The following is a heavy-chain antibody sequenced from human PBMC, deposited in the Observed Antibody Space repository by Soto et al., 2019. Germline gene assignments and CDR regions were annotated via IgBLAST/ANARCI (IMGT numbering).Heavy chain of an antibody. V-gene: IGHV2-5*02. CDR1: GFSLSTSGVG. D-gene: IGHD3-10*01. CDR3: AHRRPSGPGFDY. J-gene: IGHJ4*02. CDR2: IYWDDDK. Sequence: QITLKESGPTLVKPTQTLTLTCTFSGFSLSTSGVGVGWIRQPPGKALEWLALIYWDDDKRYSPSLKSRLTIXKXISKNQVVLTMTNMDPVDTATYYCAHRRPSGPGFDYWGQGTLVTVSS.